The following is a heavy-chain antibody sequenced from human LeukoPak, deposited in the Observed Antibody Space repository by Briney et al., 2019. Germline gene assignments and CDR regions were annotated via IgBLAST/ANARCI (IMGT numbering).Heavy chain of an antibody. CDR2: ISYDGTNK. CDR3: ARDLKSGAAVAGIFDY. J-gene: IGHJ4*02. Sequence: GGSLRLSCAASGFTFSSYGMHWVRQAPGKGLEWVAVISYDGTNKYYADSVKGRFTISRDNAKNSLYLQMNSLRAEDTAVYYCARDLKSGAAVAGIFDYWGQGTLVTVSS. V-gene: IGHV3-30*03. CDR1: GFTFSSYG. D-gene: IGHD6-19*01.